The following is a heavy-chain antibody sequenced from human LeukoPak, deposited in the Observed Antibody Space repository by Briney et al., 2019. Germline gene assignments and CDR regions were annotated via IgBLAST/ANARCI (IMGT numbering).Heavy chain of an antibody. CDR2: INAGNGNT. Sequence: ASVTVSCKASGYTFTSYAMHWVRQAPGQRLEWMGWINAGNGNTKYSQKFQGRVTITRDTSASTAYMELSSLRSEDTAVYYCARGAYYYDSSGYYDWGQGTLVTVSS. CDR1: GYTFTSYA. V-gene: IGHV1-3*01. D-gene: IGHD3-22*01. J-gene: IGHJ4*02. CDR3: ARGAYYYDSSGYYD.